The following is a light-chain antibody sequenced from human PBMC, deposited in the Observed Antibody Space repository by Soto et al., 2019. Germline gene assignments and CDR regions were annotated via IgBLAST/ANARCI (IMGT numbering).Light chain of an antibody. Sequence: IEVTQSPSSLAASLVDRVTITCRASQTIGTYVNWYQQKPGQAPRLLIYGGSSRATGIPVRFSGSGSETDFTLTITRLEPEDFAVYSCQQYGFSPISFGQGTRLEIK. CDR2: GGS. CDR1: QTIGTY. V-gene: IGKV3-20*01. J-gene: IGKJ5*01. CDR3: QQYGFSPIS.